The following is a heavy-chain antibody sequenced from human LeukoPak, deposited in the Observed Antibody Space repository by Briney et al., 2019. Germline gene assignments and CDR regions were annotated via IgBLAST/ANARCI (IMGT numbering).Heavy chain of an antibody. J-gene: IGHJ1*01. V-gene: IGHV4-34*01. CDR3: ASGAEYYDFWSGFPLN. CDR1: GGSFSGYY. Sequence: PSETLSLTCAVYGGSFSGYYWSWIRQPPGKGLEWIGEINHSGSTNYNPSLKSRVTISVDTSKNQFSLKLSSVTAADTAVYYCASGAEYYDFWSGFPLNWGQGTLVTVSS. D-gene: IGHD3-3*01. CDR2: INHSGST.